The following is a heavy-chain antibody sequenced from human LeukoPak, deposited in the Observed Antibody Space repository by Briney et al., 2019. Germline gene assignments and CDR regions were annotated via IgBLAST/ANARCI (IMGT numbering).Heavy chain of an antibody. D-gene: IGHD3-10*01. V-gene: IGHV4-39*01. Sequence: PSETLSLTCTVSGGSISSSSYYWGWIRQPPGKGLEWIGSIYYSGSTYYNPSLKSRVTISVDTSKNQFSLKLSSVTAADTAVYYCASPYGSGSGGFDYWGQGTLVTVSS. CDR3: ASPYGSGSGGFDY. CDR2: IYYSGST. CDR1: GGSISSSSYY. J-gene: IGHJ4*02.